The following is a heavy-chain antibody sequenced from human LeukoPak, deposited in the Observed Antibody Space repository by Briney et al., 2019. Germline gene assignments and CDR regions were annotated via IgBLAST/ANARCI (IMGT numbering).Heavy chain of an antibody. CDR2: IFPGETT. V-gene: IGHV4-38-2*02. D-gene: IGHD1-1*01. J-gene: IGHJ4*02. CDR3: ASNWSDFDY. Sequence: SETPSLTCTVSGYSISTGHYWGWIRQPPGQGLEWIASIFPGETTYYKPSLKSRLTISVDTSKNQLSLKLSSVTAADTAVYYCASNWSDFDYWGRGTLVTVSS. CDR1: GYSISTGHY.